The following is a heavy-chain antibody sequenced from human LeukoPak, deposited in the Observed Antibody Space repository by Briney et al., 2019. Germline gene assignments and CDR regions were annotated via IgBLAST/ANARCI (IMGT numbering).Heavy chain of an antibody. D-gene: IGHD3-9*01. CDR2: LIPIFGTA. CDR3: ARAGYDLLTLAPDPANDY. V-gene: IGHV1-69*05. Sequence: GASVKVSCKASGGTFSSYASSWVRQAPGQGLEWMGGLIPIFGTANYAQKLQGRVTMTTDTSTSTAYMELRSLRSDDTAVYYCARAGYDLLTLAPDPANDYWGQGTLVTVSS. J-gene: IGHJ4*02. CDR1: GGTFSSYA.